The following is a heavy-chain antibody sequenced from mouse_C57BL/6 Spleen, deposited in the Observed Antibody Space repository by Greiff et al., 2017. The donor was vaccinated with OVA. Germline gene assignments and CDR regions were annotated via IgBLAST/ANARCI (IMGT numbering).Heavy chain of an antibody. CDR1: GYTFTSYW. V-gene: IGHV1-64*01. Sequence: QVQLQQPGAELVKPGASVKLSCKASGYTFTSYWMHWVKQRPGQGLEWIGMIHPNSGSTNYNEKFKSKATLTVDKSSSTAYMQLSSLTSEDSAVYYCARSGDYDGFAYWGQGTLGTVSA. CDR3: ARSGDYDGFAY. D-gene: IGHD2-4*01. J-gene: IGHJ3*01. CDR2: IHPNSGST.